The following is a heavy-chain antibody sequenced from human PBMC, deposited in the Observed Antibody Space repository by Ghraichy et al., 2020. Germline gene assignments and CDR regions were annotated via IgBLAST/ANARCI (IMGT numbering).Heavy chain of an antibody. CDR1: GFTFSSYA. Sequence: GGSLRLSCAASGFTFSSYAMSWVRQAPGKGLEWVSAISGSGGSTYYTDSVKGRFTISRDNSKNTLYLQMNSLRAEDTAVYYCAKTCSSTSCYGAFDIWGQGTMVTVSS. CDR3: AKTCSSTSCYGAFDI. J-gene: IGHJ3*02. CDR2: ISGSGGST. V-gene: IGHV3-23*01. D-gene: IGHD2-2*01.